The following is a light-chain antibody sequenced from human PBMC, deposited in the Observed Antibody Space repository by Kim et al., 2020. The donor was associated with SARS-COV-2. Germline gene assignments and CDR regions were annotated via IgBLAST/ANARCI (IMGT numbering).Light chain of an antibody. J-gene: IGKJ1*01. CDR2: DAS. CDR3: QQRRSWPVT. CDR1: QGVGSQ. V-gene: IGKV3-11*01. Sequence: EVVLTQSPATLSLSPGERVTLSCRASQGVGSQLAWYQQKPGQAPRLVIYDASNRATGIPARFSGSGSGTDFTLSISSLEPEDFAVYFCQQRRSWPVTFGQGTKVDIK.